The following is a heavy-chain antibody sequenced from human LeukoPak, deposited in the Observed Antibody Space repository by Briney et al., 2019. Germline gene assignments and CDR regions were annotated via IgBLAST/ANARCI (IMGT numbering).Heavy chain of an antibody. CDR3: GGDSGVGNDAFDI. V-gene: IGHV6-1*01. D-gene: IGHD3-10*01. Sequence: SQTFSLTCAISGDSVSSDSAAWNWPRQSPTRGLEWLGRTYYRSKWYIDYDTSMRSRISINPDTSRNQFSLQLNSVTPEDTAVYYCGGDSGVGNDAFDIWGQGTMVTVSS. CDR2: TYYRSKWYI. CDR1: GDSVSSDSAA. J-gene: IGHJ3*02.